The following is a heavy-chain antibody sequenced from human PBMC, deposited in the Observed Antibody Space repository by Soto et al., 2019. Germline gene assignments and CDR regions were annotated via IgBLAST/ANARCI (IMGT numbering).Heavy chain of an antibody. J-gene: IGHJ6*02. CDR2: INSDNGNT. CDR1: GYTFSNSG. CDR3: AKNGQPPYYYYGMDV. D-gene: IGHD2-8*01. Sequence: GASVKVSCKASGYTFSNSGISWVRQAPGQGLEWLGWINSDNGNTKYAQKVQGRVTMTIDTSTYTAYMELRSLTSDDTAIYYCAKNGQPPYYYYGMDVWGQGTTVTVSS. V-gene: IGHV1-18*01.